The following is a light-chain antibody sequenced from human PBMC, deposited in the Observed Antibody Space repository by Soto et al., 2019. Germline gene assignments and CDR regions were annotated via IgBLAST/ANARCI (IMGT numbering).Light chain of an antibody. CDR1: QSVSSNF. Sequence: EIVLTQSPGTLSLSPGERATLSCRASQSVSSNFLAWFQQQPGQAPRLLVYAASRRVTGIPDRFSGSGPGTDFTLTISRLEPEDFAVYFCQQYGGSPITFGQGTRLEIK. V-gene: IGKV3-20*01. CDR2: AAS. J-gene: IGKJ5*01. CDR3: QQYGGSPIT.